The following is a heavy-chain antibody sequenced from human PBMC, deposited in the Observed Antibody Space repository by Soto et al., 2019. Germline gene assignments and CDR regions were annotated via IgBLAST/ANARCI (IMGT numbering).Heavy chain of an antibody. CDR2: ISAYNGNT. CDR3: ARTYYYGSGSYYSPNYCYGMDV. Sequence: ASVKVSCKASGYTFTSYGISWVRQAPGQGLEWMGWISAYNGNTNYAQKLQGRVTMTTDTSTSTAYMELRSLRSDDTAVYYCARTYYYGSGSYYSPNYCYGMDVWGQGTTVTVSS. V-gene: IGHV1-18*01. J-gene: IGHJ6*02. CDR1: GYTFTSYG. D-gene: IGHD3-10*01.